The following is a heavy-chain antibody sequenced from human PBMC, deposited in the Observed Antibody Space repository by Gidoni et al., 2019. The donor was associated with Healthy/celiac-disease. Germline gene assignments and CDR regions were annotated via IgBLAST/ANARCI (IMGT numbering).Heavy chain of an antibody. J-gene: IGHJ3*01. CDR2: ISPAGGSP. Sequence: EVQLLESGGGSVQPGGSLRLSCAVSGSPFSNYAMNWVRQAPGQGLAWVSAISPAGGSPYYADSVKGRFTISRDNSKNTLFLEMNNLRAEDTAVYYCTRDGKFRTDGFDVWGPGSMVTVSS. D-gene: IGHD1-26*01. CDR1: GSPFSNYA. CDR3: TRDGKFRTDGFDV. V-gene: IGHV3-23*01.